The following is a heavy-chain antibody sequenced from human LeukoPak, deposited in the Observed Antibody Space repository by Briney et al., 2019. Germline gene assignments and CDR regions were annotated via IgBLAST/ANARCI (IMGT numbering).Heavy chain of an antibody. V-gene: IGHV3-30*02. CDR2: IRHHGMNE. Sequence: GGSLRLSCAASGFTFSSFGMHWVRQTPTKGLEWVAFIRHHGMNESYVDSVKGRFTISRDNSKHTLYLQMNSLRVEDTAVYHCAKDRRDYGDYGLDYWGQGTLVTVSP. J-gene: IGHJ4*02. D-gene: IGHD4-17*01. CDR3: AKDRRDYGDYGLDY. CDR1: GFTFSSFG.